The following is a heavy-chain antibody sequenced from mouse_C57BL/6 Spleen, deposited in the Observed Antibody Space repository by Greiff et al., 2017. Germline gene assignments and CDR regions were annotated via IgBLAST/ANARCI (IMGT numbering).Heavy chain of an antibody. J-gene: IGHJ3*01. CDR3: ARASKGFAY. CDR2: ISDGGSYT. V-gene: IGHV5-4*03. D-gene: IGHD2-10*02. CDR1: GFTFSSYA. Sequence: EVKLMESGGGLVKPGGSLKLSCAASGFTFSSYAMSWVRQTPEKRLEWVATISDGGSYTYYPDNVKGRFTISRDNAKNNLYLQMSHLKSEDTAMYYCARASKGFAYWGQGTLVTVSA.